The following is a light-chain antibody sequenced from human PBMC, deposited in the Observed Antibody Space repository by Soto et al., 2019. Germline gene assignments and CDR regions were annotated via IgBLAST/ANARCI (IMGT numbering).Light chain of an antibody. J-gene: IGKJ1*01. Sequence: EIVLTQSPGTLCLSPGARATLSCRASQSVTSSFLAWYQQKPGQAPRLLIYGASSRATGIPDRFSGSGSGTDFTLTISRVEPEDFAVYYCQQYGTSPQTFGHGTKVDIK. V-gene: IGKV3-20*01. CDR1: QSVTSSF. CDR3: QQYGTSPQT. CDR2: GAS.